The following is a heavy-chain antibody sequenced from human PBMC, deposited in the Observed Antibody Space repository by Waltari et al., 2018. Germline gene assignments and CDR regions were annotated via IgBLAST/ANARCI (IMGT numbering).Heavy chain of an antibody. CDR2: FRPDTGVT. V-gene: IGHV1-2*02. D-gene: IGHD2-8*01. Sequence: QVHLVQSGAEVKKPGASVKVSCKTSGDTFTGQFLHWVRQAPGQGLEWMGYFRPDTGVTKYAQKFQDRITITRDTSSNTAYMELRSLRSDDTAVFYCASPFCPNGVCYSNWFGPWGQGTLVTVSS. CDR1: GDTFTGQF. CDR3: ASPFCPNGVCYSNWFGP. J-gene: IGHJ5*02.